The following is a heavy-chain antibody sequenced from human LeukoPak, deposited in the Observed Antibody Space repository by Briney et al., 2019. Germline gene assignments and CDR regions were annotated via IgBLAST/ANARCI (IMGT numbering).Heavy chain of an antibody. V-gene: IGHV1-2*02. Sequence: ASVKVSCKASGYTFIGYYMHWERQAPGQGLEWMGWINPNSGGTKYAQKFQGGVTMTRDTSISTVYLELSRLRSDDTAVYYCARGSNYYDYLDGDYWGQGTLVTVSS. J-gene: IGHJ4*02. CDR1: GYTFIGYY. D-gene: IGHD3-22*01. CDR3: ARGSNYYDYLDGDY. CDR2: INPNSGGT.